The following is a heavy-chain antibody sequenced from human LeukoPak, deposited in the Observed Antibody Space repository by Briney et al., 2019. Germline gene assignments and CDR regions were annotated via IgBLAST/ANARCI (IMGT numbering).Heavy chain of an antibody. V-gene: IGHV6-1*01. CDR2: TYYRSKWYY. CDR3: ARDSGYVGSWSFDY. CDR1: GDTVSSNTAG. Sequence: SQTLSLTCAISGDTVSSNTAGWSWIRQSPSRGLEWLGRTYYRSKWYYDYGDSVKSRITVSADTAKNQFSLQLTSVTPDDTAVYFCARDSGYVGSWSFDYWGQGTLVTVSS. D-gene: IGHD6-13*01. J-gene: IGHJ4*02.